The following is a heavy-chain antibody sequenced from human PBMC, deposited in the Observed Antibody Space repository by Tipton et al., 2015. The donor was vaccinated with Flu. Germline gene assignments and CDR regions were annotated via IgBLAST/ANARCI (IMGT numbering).Heavy chain of an antibody. CDR3: ARDGGVGSGWSYSGGNYYYGMDV. J-gene: IGHJ6*02. CDR1: GGSINRSHYY. D-gene: IGHD6-19*01. Sequence: TLSLTCTVSGGSINRSHYYWGWIRQPPGKGLEWIGSIYHSGSTFYHPSLKSRVTISVDTSKNQFSLKLSSVTAADTAVYYCARDGGVGSGWSYSGGNYYYGMDVLGQGTTVIVSS. CDR2: IYHSGST. V-gene: IGHV4-39*07.